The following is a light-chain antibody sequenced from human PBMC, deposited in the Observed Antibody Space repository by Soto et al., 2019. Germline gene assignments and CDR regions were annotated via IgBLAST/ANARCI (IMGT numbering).Light chain of an antibody. CDR3: LQLNSSPIT. J-gene: IGKJ5*01. CDR2: VAS. Sequence: DIQLTQSPSFLSASVGDRVTITCRASQGINSHLAWYQQQPEKPPTLLLYVASTLQSGVTSRFSGSGSGTESTLTISSLQAEDVPSYYWLQLNSSPITVGQGTRLEIK. CDR1: QGINSH. V-gene: IGKV1-9*01.